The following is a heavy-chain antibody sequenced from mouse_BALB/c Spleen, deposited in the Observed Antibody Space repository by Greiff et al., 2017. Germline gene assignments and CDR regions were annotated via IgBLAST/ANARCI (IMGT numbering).Heavy chain of an antibody. D-gene: IGHD2-10*02. CDR2: INSNGGST. V-gene: IGHV5-6-2*01. J-gene: IGHJ2*01. Sequence: EVQGVESGGGLVKLGGSLKLSCAASGFTFSSYYMSWVRQTPEKRLELVAAINSNGGSTYYPDTVKGRFTISRDNAKNTLYLQMSSLKSEDTALYYCARHYGYGNLYYFDYWGQGTTLTVSS. CDR3: ARHYGYGNLYYFDY. CDR1: GFTFSSYY.